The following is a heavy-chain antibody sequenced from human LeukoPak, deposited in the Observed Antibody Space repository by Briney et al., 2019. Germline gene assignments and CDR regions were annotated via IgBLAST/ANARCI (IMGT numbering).Heavy chain of an antibody. CDR3: AKYSSSSLLRAFDI. V-gene: IGHV3-23*01. Sequence: GGSLRLSCAASGFTFSNYAMTWVRQAPGKGLEWVSAISGVGTATYYADSVTGRFTISRDNSKNTLYLQMNSLRAEDTAIYYCAKYSSSSLLRAFDIWGQGTMVTVSS. CDR2: ISGVGTAT. D-gene: IGHD6-6*01. J-gene: IGHJ3*02. CDR1: GFTFSNYA.